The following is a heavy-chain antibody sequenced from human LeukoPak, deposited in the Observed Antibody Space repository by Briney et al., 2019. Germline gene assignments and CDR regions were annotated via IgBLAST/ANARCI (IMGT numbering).Heavy chain of an antibody. CDR3: ARDDYGVFDAFDV. V-gene: IGHV4-4*08. CDR1: GGSITSHF. CDR2: VSKSGST. Sequence: SETLPLTCTVSGGSITSHFWTWIRQAPGKGLEWVGYVSKSGSTNYNPSLQSRITISVDTSKNQFFLKLTSMTAADTAVYFCARDDYGVFDAFDVWGQGTVVTVSS. J-gene: IGHJ3*01. D-gene: IGHD3-16*01.